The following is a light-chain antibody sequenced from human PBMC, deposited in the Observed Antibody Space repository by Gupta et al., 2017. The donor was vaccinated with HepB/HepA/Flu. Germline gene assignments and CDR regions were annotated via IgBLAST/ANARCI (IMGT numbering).Light chain of an antibody. J-gene: IGKJ3*01. V-gene: IGKV3-11*01. CDR1: QSVSSY. CDR3: QQRSN. Sequence: EIVLTQSPATLSLSPGERATLSCRASQSVSSYLAWYQQKPGQAPRLLIYDASNRATGIPARFSGSGSGTDFTLTISSLEPEDFAVYYWQQRSNFGPGTKVDIK. CDR2: DAS.